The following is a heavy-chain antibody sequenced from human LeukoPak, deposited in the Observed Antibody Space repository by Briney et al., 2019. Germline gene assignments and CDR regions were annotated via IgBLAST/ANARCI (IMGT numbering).Heavy chain of an antibody. Sequence: QPGGSLRLSCVGSGFAFHNYAMPWVRRPPGKGLEWVSAINWNSDTKAYADSVKGRFTISRDRARNSLYLQMDSLRPEDTALNYCAKDTGGNGAYFYAMDVWGQGTSVTVSS. J-gene: IGHJ6*02. CDR2: INWNSDTK. CDR1: GFAFHNYA. V-gene: IGHV3-9*01. D-gene: IGHD4-23*01. CDR3: AKDTGGNGAYFYAMDV.